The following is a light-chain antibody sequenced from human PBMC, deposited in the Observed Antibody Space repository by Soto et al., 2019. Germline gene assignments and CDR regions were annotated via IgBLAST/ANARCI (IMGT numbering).Light chain of an antibody. Sequence: EIVLTQSPATLSLSPGERATLSCRASQSVDAYLAWYQQRPGQAPRLLIFDASNRATGIPTRFSGSGSGTDFTLTISSLEPEDFAVYYCQQRSNWAPTFGQGTKLEVK. J-gene: IGKJ1*01. CDR1: QSVDAY. V-gene: IGKV3-11*01. CDR3: QQRSNWAPT. CDR2: DAS.